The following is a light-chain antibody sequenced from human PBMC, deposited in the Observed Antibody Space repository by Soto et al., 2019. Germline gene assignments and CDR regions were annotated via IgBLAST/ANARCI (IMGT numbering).Light chain of an antibody. J-gene: IGLJ3*02. CDR3: AAWDDSLSGVV. CDR2: RNN. V-gene: IGLV1-47*01. CDR1: ISNLGSNF. Sequence: QSVLTQPPSASGTPGQRVTISYSGSISNLGSNFIYWYQQLPGAAPKLLISRNNERPSGVPDRFSGSKSGTSASLAISGLRSEDEADYHCAAWDDSLSGVVFGGGTKVTVL.